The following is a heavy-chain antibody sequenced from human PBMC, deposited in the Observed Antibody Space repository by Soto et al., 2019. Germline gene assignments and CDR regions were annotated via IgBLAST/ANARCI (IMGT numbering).Heavy chain of an antibody. J-gene: IGHJ4*02. CDR3: ARHGYNYGGGYFDY. D-gene: IGHD5-18*01. CDR1: GVTVSSNY. Sequence: PGGSLRLSCAASGVTVSSNYMSWVRQAPGKGLEWVSVSGGSTYYADSVKGRFTISRDNSKNTLYLQMNSLRAEDTAVYYCARHGYNYGGGYFDYWGQGTLVTVSS. CDR2: SGGST. V-gene: IGHV3-66*04.